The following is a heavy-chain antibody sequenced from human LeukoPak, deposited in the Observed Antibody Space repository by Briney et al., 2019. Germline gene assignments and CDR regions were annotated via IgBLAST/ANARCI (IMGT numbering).Heavy chain of an antibody. Sequence: GASVKVSCKASGYTFTSYDINWVRQATGQGLEWMGWMNPNSGNTGYAQKFQGRVTMTRDTSISTAYMELSSLRSEDTAVYYCASGAGDTAMADDAFDIWGQGTMVTVSS. CDR3: ASGAGDTAMADDAFDI. CDR1: GYTFTSYD. D-gene: IGHD5-18*01. J-gene: IGHJ3*02. V-gene: IGHV1-8*01. CDR2: MNPNSGNT.